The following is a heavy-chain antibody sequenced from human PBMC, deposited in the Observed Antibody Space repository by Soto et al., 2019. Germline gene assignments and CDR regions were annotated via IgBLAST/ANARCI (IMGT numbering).Heavy chain of an antibody. V-gene: IGHV1-18*01. CDR2: ISTYNGDT. J-gene: IGHJ6*02. Sequence: QVQLVQSGAEVKKPGASVKVSCKASGYTFTRSGISWVRQAPGQGLEWMGWISTYNGDTNYAPTFQDRVTMTTDTSTSTAYMELRSLRSDDTSVYYCAREVVAPYYYYGMDVWGQGTPVSVSS. D-gene: IGHD5-12*01. CDR1: GYTFTRSG. CDR3: AREVVAPYYYYGMDV.